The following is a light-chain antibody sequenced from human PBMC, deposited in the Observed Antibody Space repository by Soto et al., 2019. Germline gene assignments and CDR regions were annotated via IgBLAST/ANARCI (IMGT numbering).Light chain of an antibody. CDR1: QTVMTY. J-gene: IGKJ1*01. CDR2: SAS. Sequence: DLQMTQSPSSLSASVGDRVTITCRASQTVMTYLNWYQQTPGKAPNVLIYSASRLQIGVPSRFSGSGYGTEFNLTISSLQPEDFVSYFCQQSYTPPWTFGQATKVEI. CDR3: QQSYTPPWT. V-gene: IGKV1-39*01.